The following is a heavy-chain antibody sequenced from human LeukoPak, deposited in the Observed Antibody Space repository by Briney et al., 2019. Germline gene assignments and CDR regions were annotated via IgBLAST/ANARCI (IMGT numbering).Heavy chain of an antibody. Sequence: GGSLRLSCGASGFIFDAHDMHWVRQAPGKGLEWVAVISYDGSSKYYADSVKGRFTISRDNSKNTLYLQMNSLRAEDTAVYYCARDGHLSSGPYYFDYWGQGTLVTVSS. CDR1: GFIFDAHD. D-gene: IGHD6-19*01. V-gene: IGHV3-30*19. CDR2: ISYDGSSK. CDR3: ARDGHLSSGPYYFDY. J-gene: IGHJ4*02.